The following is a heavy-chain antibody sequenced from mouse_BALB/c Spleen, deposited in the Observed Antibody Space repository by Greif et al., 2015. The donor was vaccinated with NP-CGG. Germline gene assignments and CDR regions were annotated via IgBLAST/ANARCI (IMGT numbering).Heavy chain of an antibody. V-gene: IGHV5-6-4*01. CDR1: GFTFSSYT. D-gene: IGHD1-1*01. Sequence: EVQLVESGGGLVKPGGSLKLSCAASGFTFSSYTMSWVRQTPEKRLEWVATISSGGSYTYYPDSVKGRFTISRDNAKNTLYLQMSSLKSEDTAMYYCTRDEDYYGYWYFDVWGAGTTVTVSS. CDR2: ISSGGSYT. CDR3: TRDEDYYGYWYFDV. J-gene: IGHJ1*01.